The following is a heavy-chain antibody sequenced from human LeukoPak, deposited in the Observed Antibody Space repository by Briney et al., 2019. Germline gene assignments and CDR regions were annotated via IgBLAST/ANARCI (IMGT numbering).Heavy chain of an antibody. CDR2: IYYSGST. Sequence: SETLSLTCTVSGGSISSYYWSWIRQPPGKGLEWIGYIYYSGSTNYNPSLKSRVTISVDTSKNQFSLKLSSVTAADTAVYYCGXXXTXPYXDXSGXYSVVDWFDPWGQGTLVTVSS. CDR3: GXXXTXPYXDXSGXYSVVDWFDP. J-gene: IGHJ5*02. V-gene: IGHV4-59*01. CDR1: GGSISSYY. D-gene: IGHD3-22*01.